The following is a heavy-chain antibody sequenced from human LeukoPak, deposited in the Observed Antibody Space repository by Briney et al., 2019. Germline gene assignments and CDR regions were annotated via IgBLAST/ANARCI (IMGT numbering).Heavy chain of an antibody. CDR1: GGSISLYY. CDR2: IFTTGIT. J-gene: IGHJ6*03. D-gene: IGHD3-10*01. Sequence: SETLSLTCTVSGGSISLYYWNWIRQPAGKGLEWIGRIFTTGITNYKSSLKSRVTMSVDTSKNQFSLNLTSVTAADTAVYYCARESSASYYNPLGYMDVWGKGTTVTVSS. V-gene: IGHV4-4*07. CDR3: ARESSASYYNPLGYMDV.